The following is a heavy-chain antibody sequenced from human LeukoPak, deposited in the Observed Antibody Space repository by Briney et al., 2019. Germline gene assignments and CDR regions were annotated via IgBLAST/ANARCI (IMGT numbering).Heavy chain of an antibody. CDR3: ARHSGWTAKYFDY. CDR2: IIPILGTA. J-gene: IGHJ4*02. V-gene: IGHV1-69*13. Sequence: SVKVSCKASGGTFSSYAISWVRQAPGQGLEWMGGIIPILGTANYAQKFQGGVTITADESTSTAYMELSSLRSEDTAVYYCARHSGWTAKYFDYWGQGTLVTVSS. D-gene: IGHD6-19*01. CDR1: GGTFSSYA.